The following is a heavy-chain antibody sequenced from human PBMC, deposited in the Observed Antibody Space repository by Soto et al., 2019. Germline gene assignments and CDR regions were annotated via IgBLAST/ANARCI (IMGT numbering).Heavy chain of an antibody. Sequence: QVQLVQSGAEVKKPGASVKVSCTASGYTFNSYGITWVQQAPGQGLEWMGWISAYNGNTNYAQKLQGRVTVTTDTSTSTAYMELRSLRSDDTAVYYCARGSKPGIAAAGTVSFDPWGQGTLVTVSS. CDR2: ISAYNGNT. CDR3: ARGSKPGIAAAGTVSFDP. J-gene: IGHJ5*02. CDR1: GYTFNSYG. D-gene: IGHD6-13*01. V-gene: IGHV1-18*01.